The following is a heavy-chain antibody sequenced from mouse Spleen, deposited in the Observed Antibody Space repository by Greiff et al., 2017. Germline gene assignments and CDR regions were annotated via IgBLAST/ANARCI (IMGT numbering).Heavy chain of an antibody. CDR2: IYPRSGNT. V-gene: IGHV1-81*01. CDR1: GYTFTSYG. D-gene: IGHD2-1*01. CDR3: ARSPNGNWFAY. Sequence: QVQLQQSGAELAMPGASVKLSCKASGYTFTSYGISWVKQRTGQGLEWIGEIYPRSGNTYYNEKFKGKATLTADKSSSTAYMELRSLTSEDSAVYFCARSPNGNWFAYWGQGTLVTVSA. J-gene: IGHJ3*01.